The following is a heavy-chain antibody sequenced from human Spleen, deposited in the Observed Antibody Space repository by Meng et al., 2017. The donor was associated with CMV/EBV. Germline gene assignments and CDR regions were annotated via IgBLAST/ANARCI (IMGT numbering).Heavy chain of an antibody. CDR2: IIPIFGTT. Sequence: KVSCKTSGGNFNTYTIHWVRQAPGKGLEWMGRIIPIFGTTNYAPKFQGRATLTTDQSTGTLFMELNSLTFQDTAVYYCASEEVELGTSWGQGTLVTVSS. J-gene: IGHJ5*02. CDR3: ASEEVELGTS. V-gene: IGHV1-69*05. CDR1: GGNFNTYT. D-gene: IGHD1-14*01.